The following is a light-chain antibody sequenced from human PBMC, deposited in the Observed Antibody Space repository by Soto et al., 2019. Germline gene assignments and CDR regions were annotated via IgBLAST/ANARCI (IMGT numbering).Light chain of an antibody. Sequence: DIQMTQSPSSLSASVGDRVTITCRASQSISSHLNWYQQKPGKAPKLLIYSASSLQSGVPSRFSGGGSGTDFTLTISSLQPEDFATYYCQQSYSTPFTFGPGTKVDIK. J-gene: IGKJ3*01. CDR3: QQSYSTPFT. CDR1: QSISSH. CDR2: SAS. V-gene: IGKV1-39*01.